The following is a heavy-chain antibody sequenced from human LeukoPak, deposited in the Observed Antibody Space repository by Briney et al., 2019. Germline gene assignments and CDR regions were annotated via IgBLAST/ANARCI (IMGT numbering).Heavy chain of an antibody. CDR3: ATPIVGGLYFDY. Sequence: ASVKVSCKVSGYTLTELSMHWVRQAPGKGLEWMGGFDPEDGETIYAQKFQGGVTMTEDTSTDTAYMELSSLRSEDTAVYYCATPIVGGLYFDYWGQGTLVTVSS. J-gene: IGHJ4*02. V-gene: IGHV1-24*01. CDR1: GYTLTELS. D-gene: IGHD1-26*01. CDR2: FDPEDGET.